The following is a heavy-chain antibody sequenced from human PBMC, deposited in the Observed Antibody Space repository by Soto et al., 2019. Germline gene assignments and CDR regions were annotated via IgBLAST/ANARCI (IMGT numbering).Heavy chain of an antibody. CDR2: SSNSGTFA. CDR1: GFTFSDYY. D-gene: IGHD2-2*02. V-gene: IGHV3-11*06. J-gene: IGHJ6*02. CDR3: SRGGYCSSPSCYTHYYYYGMDV. Sequence: GGSLRLSCAASGFTFSDYYMSWVRQAPGRGLEWISYSSNSGTFARYATSVKGRFSISRDNANNSLYLEMNSLRVEDTAVYYCSRGGYCSSPSCYTHYYYYGMDVWGQGTTVTVSS.